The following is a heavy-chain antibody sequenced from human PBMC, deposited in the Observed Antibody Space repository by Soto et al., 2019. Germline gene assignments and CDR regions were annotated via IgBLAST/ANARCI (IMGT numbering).Heavy chain of an antibody. Sequence: SETLSLTCTVSGGSISSYYWSWIRQPPGKGLEWIGYIYYSGSTNYNPSLKSRVTISVDTSKNQFSLKLSSVTAADTAVYYCARSKRADYDILTGPPGYFDYWGQGTLVTVSS. CDR3: ARSKRADYDILTGPPGYFDY. V-gene: IGHV4-59*01. D-gene: IGHD3-9*01. J-gene: IGHJ4*02. CDR1: GGSISSYY. CDR2: IYYSGST.